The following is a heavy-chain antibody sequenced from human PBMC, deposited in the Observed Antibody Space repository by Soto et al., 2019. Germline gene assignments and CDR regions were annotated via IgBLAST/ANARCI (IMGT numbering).Heavy chain of an antibody. Sequence: PSETLSLTCTVSGGSISTINYYWGWIRQPPGKGLQWIGSIYYSGNTYYNPSLKSRVTISVDTSKNQFSLKLSSLTAADTAVYYCARLGPRPFDYWGQGTLATVSS. V-gene: IGHV4-39*01. CDR2: IYYSGNT. CDR3: ARLGPRPFDY. J-gene: IGHJ4*02. D-gene: IGHD1-1*01. CDR1: GGSISTINYY.